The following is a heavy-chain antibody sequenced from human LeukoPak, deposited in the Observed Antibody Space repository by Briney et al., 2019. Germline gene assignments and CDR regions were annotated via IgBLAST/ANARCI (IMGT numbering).Heavy chain of an antibody. J-gene: IGHJ4*02. Sequence: GGSLRLSCAASGFTFSSYAMSWVRQAPGKGLEWVSTLSGSGGNTYYADSVKGRVTISRDNSKNTLYLQMNSLRAEDTAVYHCAKGSYYYDSADYFDYWGQGALVTVSS. D-gene: IGHD3-22*01. V-gene: IGHV3-23*01. CDR2: LSGSGGNT. CDR1: GFTFSSYA. CDR3: AKGSYYYDSADYFDY.